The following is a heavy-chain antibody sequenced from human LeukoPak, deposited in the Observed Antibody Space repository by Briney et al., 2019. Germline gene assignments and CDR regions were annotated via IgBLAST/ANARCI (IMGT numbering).Heavy chain of an antibody. Sequence: PGGSLRLSCAASGFTFSSYAMHWVRQAPGKGLEYVSAISSNGGSTYYANSVKGRFTISRDNSKNTLYLQMGSLRAEDMAVYYCARGYCSSTSCYEGSDYYYMAVWGKGTTVTVSS. CDR3: ARGYCSSTSCYEGSDYYYMAV. CDR2: ISSNGGST. CDR1: GFTFSSYA. V-gene: IGHV3-64*01. D-gene: IGHD2-2*01. J-gene: IGHJ6*03.